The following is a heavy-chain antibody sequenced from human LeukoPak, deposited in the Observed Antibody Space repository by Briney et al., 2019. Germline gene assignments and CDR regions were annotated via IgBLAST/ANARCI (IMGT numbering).Heavy chain of an antibody. Sequence: GGSLRLSCAASGFTFSSYAMHWVRQAPGKGLEWVAVISYDGSNKYYADSVKGRFTITRDNSKNTLYLQMNSLRAEDTAVYYCARELDYWGQGTLVTVSS. CDR2: ISYDGSNK. V-gene: IGHV3-30*04. CDR3: ARELDY. J-gene: IGHJ4*02. CDR1: GFTFSSYA.